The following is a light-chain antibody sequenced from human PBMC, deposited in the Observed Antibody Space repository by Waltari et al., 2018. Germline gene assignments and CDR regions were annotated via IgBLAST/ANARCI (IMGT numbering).Light chain of an antibody. CDR1: ASHLGNNF. CDR2: ETN. J-gene: IGLJ3*02. CDR3: GTWDNSLSGWV. V-gene: IGLV1-51*01. Sequence: QSVLTQPPSESAAPGQKVTIPCSGAASHLGNNFVSWYQQFPGASPNLLIFETNKRPSGIPDRFSGSKSGTSATLGITGLQTGDEADYYCGTWDNSLSGWVFGTGTKLTVL.